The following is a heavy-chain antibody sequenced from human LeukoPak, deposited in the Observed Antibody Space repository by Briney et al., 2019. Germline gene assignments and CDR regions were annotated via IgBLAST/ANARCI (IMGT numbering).Heavy chain of an antibody. V-gene: IGHV1-2*02. Sequence: ASVKVSCTASGYTFTGHYMHWVRQAPGQGLEWMGWINPKNAGTNFAQRFQGRVTMTRDTSISTVYMELSRLRSDDTALYYCARTLYIAAVPGGFDYWGQGTLVTVSS. D-gene: IGHD6-13*01. J-gene: IGHJ4*02. CDR2: INPKNAGT. CDR1: GYTFTGHY. CDR3: ARTLYIAAVPGGFDY.